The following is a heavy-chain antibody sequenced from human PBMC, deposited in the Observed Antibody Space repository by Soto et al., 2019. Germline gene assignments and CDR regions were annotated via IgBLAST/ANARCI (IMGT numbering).Heavy chain of an antibody. CDR2: ISAYNGKR. V-gene: IGHV1-18*01. D-gene: IGHD5-12*01. CDR1: GYPFTSYG. J-gene: IGHJ3*02. Sequence: QGQLLQSGDEVKTPGASVRVSCRASGYPFTSYGISWVRQAPGQGLEWVAWISAYNGKRDTAQKFQDRVTMTLDPSTGTAHMDLGDLTSADTAVYYCARGRIVASIHDAFEIWGQGTKVTVSS. CDR3: ARGRIVASIHDAFEI.